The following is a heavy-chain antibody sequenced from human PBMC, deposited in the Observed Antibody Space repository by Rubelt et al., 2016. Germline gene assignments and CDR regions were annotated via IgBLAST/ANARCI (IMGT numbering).Heavy chain of an antibody. CDR2: IYYSGST. CDR1: GGSISSYY. V-gene: IGHV4-59*01. Sequence: QVQLQESGPGLVKPSETLSLTCTVSGGSISSYYWSWIRQPPGKGLEWIGYIYYSGSTNYNPSLKSRVTISVDTSKNQFSLKLSSVTAADTAVYYCARDLGYYGSGRGGWFDPWGQGTLVTVSS. J-gene: IGHJ5*02. CDR3: ARDLGYYGSGRGGWFDP. D-gene: IGHD3-10*01.